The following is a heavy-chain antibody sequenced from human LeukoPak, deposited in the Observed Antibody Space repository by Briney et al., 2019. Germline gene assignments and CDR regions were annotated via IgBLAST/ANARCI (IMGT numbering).Heavy chain of an antibody. Sequence: PGGSLRLSCAASGFTFSNYWMHWVRQAPGKGLVWVSRLNADGNSITYADSVRGRFTISRDNAKNTLYLQMNSLKAEDTAIYYCAREGGSYSNYFDYWGQGTLVTVSS. CDR2: LNADGNSI. D-gene: IGHD1-26*01. CDR3: AREGGSYSNYFDY. V-gene: IGHV3-74*01. CDR1: GFTFSNYW. J-gene: IGHJ4*02.